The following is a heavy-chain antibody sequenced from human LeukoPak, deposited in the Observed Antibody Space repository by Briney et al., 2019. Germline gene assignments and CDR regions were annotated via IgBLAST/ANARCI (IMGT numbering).Heavy chain of an antibody. V-gene: IGHV3-20*01. D-gene: IGHD5-18*01. CDR1: GFTFDDYG. J-gene: IGHJ6*03. CDR2: INWNGGST. CDR3: ARAFVDTAMDYYYYMDV. Sequence: GGSLRLSCAASGFTFDDYGMSWIRQAPGKGLEWVSGINWNGGSTGYADSVKGRFTISRDNAKNSLYLQMNSLRVEDTALYHCARAFVDTAMDYYYYMDVWGKGTTVTVSS.